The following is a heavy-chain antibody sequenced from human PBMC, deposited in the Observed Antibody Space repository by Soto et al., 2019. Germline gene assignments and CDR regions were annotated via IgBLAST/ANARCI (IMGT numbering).Heavy chain of an antibody. Sequence: EVQLLESGGGLVQPGGSLRLSCAASGFTFSSYAMSWVRQAPGKGLEWVSAISGSGGSTYYADSVKGRFTISRDNSKNTLCLQMNSQRAEDTAVYYCANRYYDFWSGYYPFDYWGQGTLVTVSS. CDR2: ISGSGGST. CDR3: ANRYYDFWSGYYPFDY. CDR1: GFTFSSYA. V-gene: IGHV3-23*01. D-gene: IGHD3-3*01. J-gene: IGHJ4*02.